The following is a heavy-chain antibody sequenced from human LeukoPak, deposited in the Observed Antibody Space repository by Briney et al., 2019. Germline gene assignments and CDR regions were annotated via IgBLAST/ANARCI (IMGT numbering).Heavy chain of an antibody. CDR3: AKRYHYDSSGYWARDY. CDR2: ISGSGGST. CDR1: GFIFSSYG. D-gene: IGHD3-22*01. Sequence: GGSLRLSCAASGFIFSSYGMSWVRQAPGKGLECVSAISGSGGSTYYADSVKGRFTISRDNSKNTLYLQMNSLRAEDTAVYYCAKRYHYDSSGYWARDYWGQGTLVTVSS. J-gene: IGHJ4*02. V-gene: IGHV3-23*01.